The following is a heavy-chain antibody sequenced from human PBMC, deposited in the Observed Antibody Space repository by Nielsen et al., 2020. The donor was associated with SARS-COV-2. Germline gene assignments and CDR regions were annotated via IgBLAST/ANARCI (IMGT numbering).Heavy chain of an antibody. D-gene: IGHD3-10*01. CDR1: GFTFSSYS. J-gene: IGHJ6*02. CDR3: ARARLLWFGELFSGGMDV. Sequence: GESLKISCAASGFTFSSYSMNWVRQAPGKGLEWVSSISSSSSYIYYADSVKGRFTISRDNAKNSLYLQMNSLRAEDTAVYYCARARLLWFGELFSGGMDVWGQGTTVTVSS. V-gene: IGHV3-21*01. CDR2: ISSSSSYI.